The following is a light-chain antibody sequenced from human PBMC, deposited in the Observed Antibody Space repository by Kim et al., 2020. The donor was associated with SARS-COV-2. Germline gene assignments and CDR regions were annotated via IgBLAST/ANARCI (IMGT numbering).Light chain of an antibody. Sequence: GQSLTISCTGTSSDVGGYNYVTWFQQHPGKAPKLMIFYVSNRPSGVSNRFSGSKSGNTASLTISGLQAEDEADYYCLSYTSSNSYVFGTGTKVTVL. J-gene: IGLJ1*01. CDR2: YVS. CDR3: LSYTSSNSYV. V-gene: IGLV2-14*03. CDR1: SSDVGGYNY.